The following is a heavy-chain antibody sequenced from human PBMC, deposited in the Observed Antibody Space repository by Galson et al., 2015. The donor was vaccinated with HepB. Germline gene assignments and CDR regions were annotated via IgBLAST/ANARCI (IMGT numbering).Heavy chain of an antibody. D-gene: IGHD1-1*01. Sequence: CAISGDSVSDTRAAWNWIRQSPSRGLEWLGRTYYGSQWSYDYAPSVQSRITINPDTSKNQFSLHLNSVTPEDTAVYYCARERGNVFGYWGQGTLVTVSS. J-gene: IGHJ4*02. CDR3: ARERGNVFGY. CDR1: GDSVSDTRAA. CDR2: TYYGSQWSY. V-gene: IGHV6-1*01.